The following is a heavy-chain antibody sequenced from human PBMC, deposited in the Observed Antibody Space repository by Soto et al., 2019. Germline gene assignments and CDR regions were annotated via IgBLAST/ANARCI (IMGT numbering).Heavy chain of an antibody. J-gene: IGHJ6*02. CDR3: ARLVPYYYDSSGSTYYYYGMDV. CDR1: GGTFSSYA. V-gene: IGHV1-69*01. CDR2: IIPIFGTA. Sequence: QVRLVQSGAEVKKPGSSVKVSCKASGGTFSSYAISWVRQAPGQGLEWMGGIIPIFGTANYAQKFQGRVTITADESTSTAYMELSSLRSEDTAVYYCARLVPYYYDSSGSTYYYYGMDVWGQGTTVTVSS. D-gene: IGHD3-22*01.